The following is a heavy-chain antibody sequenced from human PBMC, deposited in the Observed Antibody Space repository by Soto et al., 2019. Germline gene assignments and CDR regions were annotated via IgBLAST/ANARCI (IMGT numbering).Heavy chain of an antibody. CDR2: ISAYNGNT. CDR1: GYTFTSYG. Sequence: GASVKVSCKASGYTFTSYGISWVRQAPGQGLEWMGWISAYNGNTNYAQRLQGRVTMTTDTSTSTAYMELRSLRSDDTAVYYCARSGAVEYAYDNWFDPWGQGTLVTVS. V-gene: IGHV1-18*01. D-gene: IGHD1-26*01. J-gene: IGHJ5*02. CDR3: ARSGAVEYAYDNWFDP.